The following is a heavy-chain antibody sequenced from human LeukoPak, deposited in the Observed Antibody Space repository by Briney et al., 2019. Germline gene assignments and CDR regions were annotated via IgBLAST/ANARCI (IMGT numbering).Heavy chain of an antibody. D-gene: IGHD3-10*01. CDR3: GRLNGGSGSRRFKYYYYYMDV. Sequence: ASVKVSCKASGYTFTGYYMHWVRQAPGQGLEWMGWINPNSGGTNYAQKFQGRVTMTRDTSISTAYMELSRLRSDDTAVYYCGRLNGGSGSRRFKYYYYYMDVWGKGTTVTISS. CDR1: GYTFTGYY. V-gene: IGHV1-2*02. CDR2: INPNSGGT. J-gene: IGHJ6*03.